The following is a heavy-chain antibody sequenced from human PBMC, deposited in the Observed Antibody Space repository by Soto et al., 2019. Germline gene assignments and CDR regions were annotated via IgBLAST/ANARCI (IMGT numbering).Heavy chain of an antibody. D-gene: IGHD3-9*01. CDR3: ARTPGYDILTGYDYFDY. Sequence: SXTLSLTCTVSGGSISSYYWSWIRQPPLKGLEWIGYIYYSGSTNYNPSLKSRVTISVDTSKNQFSLKLSSVTAADTAVYYCARTPGYDILTGYDYFDYWGQGTLVTVSS. CDR1: GGSISSYY. J-gene: IGHJ4*02. V-gene: IGHV4-59*01. CDR2: IYYSGST.